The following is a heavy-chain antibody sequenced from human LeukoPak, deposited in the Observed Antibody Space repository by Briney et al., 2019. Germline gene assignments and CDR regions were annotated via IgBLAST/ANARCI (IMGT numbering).Heavy chain of an antibody. J-gene: IGHJ4*02. CDR2: IYYSGST. CDR1: GGPISSGDYY. Sequence: SSETLSLTCTVSGGPISSGDYYWSWIRQHPGKGLEWIGYIYYSGSTYYNPSLKSRVTISVDTSKNQFSLKLSSVTAADTAVYYCANRLYYFDYWGQGTLVTVSS. V-gene: IGHV4-31*03. CDR3: ANRLYYFDY.